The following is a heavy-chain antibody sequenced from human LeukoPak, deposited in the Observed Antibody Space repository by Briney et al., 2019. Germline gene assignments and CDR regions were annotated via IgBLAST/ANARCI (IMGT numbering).Heavy chain of an antibody. D-gene: IGHD6-19*01. Sequence: SETLSLTCTVSGGSISSSSYYWGWIRQPPGKGLEWVGTIYYSGSTYYNPSLKSRVTISVDTSKNQFSLKLSSVTAADTAVYYCARRGYSSGWYPGPFDYWGQGTLVTVSS. J-gene: IGHJ4*02. CDR2: IYYSGST. V-gene: IGHV4-39*01. CDR3: ARRGYSSGWYPGPFDY. CDR1: GGSISSSSYY.